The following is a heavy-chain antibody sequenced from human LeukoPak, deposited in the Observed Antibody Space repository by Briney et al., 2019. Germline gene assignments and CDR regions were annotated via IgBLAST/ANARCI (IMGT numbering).Heavy chain of an antibody. CDR2: IYYSGST. D-gene: IGHD2-2*01. Sequence: TSETLSLTCTVSGYSISSGYYWGWIRQPPGKGLEWIGSIYYSGSTYYNPSLKSRVTISVDTSKNQFSLKLSSVTAADTAVYYCARVLVVPAALYAFDIWGQGTMVTVSS. CDR1: GYSISSGYY. V-gene: IGHV4-38-2*02. CDR3: ARVLVVPAALYAFDI. J-gene: IGHJ3*02.